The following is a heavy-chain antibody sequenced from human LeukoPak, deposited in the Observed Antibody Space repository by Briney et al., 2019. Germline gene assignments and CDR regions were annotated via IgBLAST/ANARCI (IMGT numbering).Heavy chain of an antibody. J-gene: IGHJ6*03. Sequence: ASVKVSCKASRRTFSSYAISWVRQAPGQGLEWMGGIIPIFGTANYAQKFQDRVTITPDESTSTAYMELSSLRSEDTAVYYCARAMASIAAAGTNYYYYMDVWGKGTTVTVSS. V-gene: IGHV1-69*13. CDR1: RRTFSSYA. CDR3: ARAMASIAAAGTNYYYYMDV. D-gene: IGHD6-13*01. CDR2: IIPIFGTA.